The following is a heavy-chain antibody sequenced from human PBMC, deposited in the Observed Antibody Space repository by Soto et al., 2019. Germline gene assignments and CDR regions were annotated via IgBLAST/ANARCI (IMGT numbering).Heavy chain of an antibody. V-gene: IGHV1-24*01. Sequence: GASVEVSCKVSGYTLTELSIHWVRQAPGKGLEWMGGFDPEDGETIYAQKFQGRVTMTEDTSTDTAYMELSSLRSEDTAVYYCATAPITMVRGNSGWFDPWGQGTLVTVSS. CDR3: ATAPITMVRGNSGWFDP. CDR1: GYTLTELS. D-gene: IGHD3-10*01. CDR2: FDPEDGET. J-gene: IGHJ5*02.